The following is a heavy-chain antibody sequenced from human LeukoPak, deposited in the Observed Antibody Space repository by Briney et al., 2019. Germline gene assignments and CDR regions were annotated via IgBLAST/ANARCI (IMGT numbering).Heavy chain of an antibody. CDR3: ARDQQQLVRD. J-gene: IGHJ4*02. CDR1: GFTFSSYA. D-gene: IGHD6-13*01. V-gene: IGHV3-30-3*01. CDR2: ISYDGSNK. Sequence: GRSLRLSCAASGFTFSSYAMHWVRQAPGKGLEWVAVISYDGSNKYYADSVKGRFTISRDNAKNSLYLQMNSLRAEDTAVYYCARDQQQLVRDWGQGTLVTVSS.